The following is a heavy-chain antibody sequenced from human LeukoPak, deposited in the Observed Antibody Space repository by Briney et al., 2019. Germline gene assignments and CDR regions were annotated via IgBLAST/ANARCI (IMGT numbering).Heavy chain of an antibody. Sequence: GGSLRLSCGASGFSFSFYGMHWVRQAPGKGLEWVAFLRYDGTDEDYGDSVKGRFTISRDNSKNTLYLQMNSLRAEDTAVYYCAKPARTDYADYWGQGTLVTVSS. J-gene: IGHJ4*02. CDR3: AKPARTDYADY. CDR2: LRYDGTDE. V-gene: IGHV3-30*02. D-gene: IGHD1-14*01. CDR1: GFSFSFYG.